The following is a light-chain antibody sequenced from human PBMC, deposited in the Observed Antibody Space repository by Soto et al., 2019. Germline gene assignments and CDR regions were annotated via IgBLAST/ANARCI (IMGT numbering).Light chain of an antibody. CDR2: AAS. CDR1: QGISSY. V-gene: IGKV1-8*01. CDR3: QQYYSYPPT. J-gene: IGKJ1*01. Sequence: IQMTQSPSSLSASTGDRVTITCRASQGISSYLAWYQQKPGKAPKLLIYAASTLQSGVPSRFSGSGSGTDFILTISCLQSEDFATYYCQQYYSYPPTFGQGTRWIS.